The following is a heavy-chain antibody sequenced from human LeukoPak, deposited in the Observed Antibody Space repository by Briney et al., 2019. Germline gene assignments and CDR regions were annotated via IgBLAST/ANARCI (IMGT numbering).Heavy chain of an antibody. CDR2: IFYRGRVSYSVTP. CDR3: ARQISGNKDY. J-gene: IGHJ4*02. CDR1: GVSLSGFY. D-gene: IGHD1/OR15-1a*01. V-gene: IGHV4-59*04. Sequence: SETLSLTCTVSGVSLSGFYWIWLRQSPRGGREWTGSIFYRGRVSYSVTPFYNPSLQQRVTISVDTSKNAFSLRLTSVTAADTAVYYCARQISGNKDYWGQGTLVTVSS.